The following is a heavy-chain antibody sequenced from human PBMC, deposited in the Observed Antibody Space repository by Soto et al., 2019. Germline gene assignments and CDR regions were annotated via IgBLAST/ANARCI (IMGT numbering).Heavy chain of an antibody. J-gene: IGHJ4*02. CDR1: GYTFTSYG. D-gene: IGHD6-19*01. Sequence: QVQLVQSGAEVKKTGASVKVSCKASGYTFTSYGISWVRQAPGQGLEWMGWISAYNGNTNYAQKLQGTVTMTTDTSTSTPYMELRSLRSDDTAVYYGARVGDSSGWYDYWGQGTLVTVSS. CDR3: ARVGDSSGWYDY. V-gene: IGHV1-18*01. CDR2: ISAYNGNT.